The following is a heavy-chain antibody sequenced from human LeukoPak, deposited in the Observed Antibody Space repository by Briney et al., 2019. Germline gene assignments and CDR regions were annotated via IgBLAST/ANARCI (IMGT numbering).Heavy chain of an antibody. CDR3: AKAPGWLQFHFDQ. V-gene: IGHV4-39*07. J-gene: IGHJ4*02. CDR1: GGSISSGGYY. CDR2: IYYSGST. Sequence: PSETLSLTCTVSGGSISSGGYYWGWIRQPPGKGLEWIGSIYYSGSTYYNPSLKSRVTISVDTSKNQFSLKLSSVTAADTAVYYCAKAPGWLQFHFDQWGQGTLVTVSS. D-gene: IGHD5-24*01.